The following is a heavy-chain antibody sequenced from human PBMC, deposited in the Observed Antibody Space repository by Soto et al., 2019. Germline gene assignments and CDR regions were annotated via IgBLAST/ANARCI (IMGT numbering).Heavy chain of an antibody. CDR1: GYTFTNYD. CDR2: MNPNSGNT. CDR3: ARRRFGERRFDP. Sequence: ASVKVSCKASGYTFTNYDINWVRQATGQGLEWMGWMNPNSGNTGYAQKFQGRVTMTRNTSISTAYMELSSLRSEDTAVYYCARRRFGERRFDPWGQGTLVTVSS. J-gene: IGHJ5*02. V-gene: IGHV1-8*01. D-gene: IGHD3-10*01.